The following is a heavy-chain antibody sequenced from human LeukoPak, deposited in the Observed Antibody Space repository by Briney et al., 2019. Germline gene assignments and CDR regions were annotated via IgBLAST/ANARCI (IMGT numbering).Heavy chain of an antibody. CDR1: GGSVSSGSYY. CDR2: IYYSGST. Sequence: SETLSLTCTVSGGSVSSGSYYWSWLRQPPGKGLEWIGYIYYSGSTNYNPSLKSRVTISVDTSKNQFSLKLSSVTAADTAVYYCACGYSSGWFDFDYWGQGTLVTVSS. V-gene: IGHV4-61*01. CDR3: ACGYSSGWFDFDY. J-gene: IGHJ4*02. D-gene: IGHD6-19*01.